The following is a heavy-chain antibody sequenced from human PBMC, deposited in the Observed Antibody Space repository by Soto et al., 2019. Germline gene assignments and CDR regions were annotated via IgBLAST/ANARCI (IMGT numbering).Heavy chain of an antibody. CDR1: GGSISSYY. Sequence: SETLSLTCTVSGGSISSYYWSWIRQPPGKGLEWIGYIYYSGSTNYNPSLKSRVTISVDTSKNQFSLKLSSVTAADTAVYYCARQRTEVELDYYYYMDVWGQGTTVTVSS. D-gene: IGHD1-7*01. CDR3: ARQRTEVELDYYYYMDV. V-gene: IGHV4-59*01. CDR2: IYYSGST. J-gene: IGHJ6*03.